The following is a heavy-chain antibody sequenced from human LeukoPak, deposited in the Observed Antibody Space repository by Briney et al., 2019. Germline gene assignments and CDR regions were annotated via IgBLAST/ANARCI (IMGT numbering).Heavy chain of an antibody. V-gene: IGHV4-34*01. CDR2: INHSGST. J-gene: IGHJ5*02. Sequence: SETLSLTCAVYGGSFSGYYWNWIRQSPGKGLEWIGEINHSGSTNYNPSLKSRVTISVDTSKNQFSLKLSSVTAADTAVYYCARGYCSSNSCWFDPWGQGTLVTVSS. D-gene: IGHD2-2*01. CDR3: ARGYCSSNSCWFDP. CDR1: GGSFSGYY.